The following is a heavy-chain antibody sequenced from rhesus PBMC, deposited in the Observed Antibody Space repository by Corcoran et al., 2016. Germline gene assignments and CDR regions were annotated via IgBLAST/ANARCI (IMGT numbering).Heavy chain of an antibody. CDR2: SSESGCTT. Sequence: EVQLVESGGGLVKPGGSLRLSCVASGFTFSSYVMHWVRQDPGKCLEWGSVSSESGCTTDDAGAWNGRFTISKDNAKNSLFLQMNSLRAEDTAVYYGTREGYTNAWDVWGRGVLVTVSS. CDR1: GFTFSSYV. J-gene: IGHJ5-2*02. V-gene: IGHV3-100*01. CDR3: TREGYTNAWDV. D-gene: IGHD6-13*01.